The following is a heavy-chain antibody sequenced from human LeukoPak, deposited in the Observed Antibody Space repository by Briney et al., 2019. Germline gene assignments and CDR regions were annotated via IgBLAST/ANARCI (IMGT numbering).Heavy chain of an antibody. J-gene: IGHJ5*02. CDR3: ARAGDYDILTGPSYNWFDP. CDR1: GGSISSYY. CDR2: IYTSGST. D-gene: IGHD3-9*01. Sequence: SETLSLTCTVSGGSISSYYWSWIRQPAGKGLEWIGRIYTSGSTNYNPSLKSRVTMSVDTSKNQFSLKLSSVTAADTAVCYCARAGDYDILTGPSYNWFDPWGQGTLVTVSS. V-gene: IGHV4-4*07.